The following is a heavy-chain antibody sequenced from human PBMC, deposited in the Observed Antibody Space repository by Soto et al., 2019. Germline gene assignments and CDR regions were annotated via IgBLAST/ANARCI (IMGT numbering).Heavy chain of an antibody. D-gene: IGHD3-3*01. Sequence: GSLRLSCAASGFTVSSNYMSWVRQDPGKGLEWVSVIYSGGSTYYADSVKGRFTISRDNSKNTLYLQMNSLRAEDKAAYYCARDRVVKLFDYWGQGTLVTVSS. CDR2: IYSGGST. V-gene: IGHV3-53*01. CDR1: GFTVSSNY. J-gene: IGHJ4*02. CDR3: ARDRVVKLFDY.